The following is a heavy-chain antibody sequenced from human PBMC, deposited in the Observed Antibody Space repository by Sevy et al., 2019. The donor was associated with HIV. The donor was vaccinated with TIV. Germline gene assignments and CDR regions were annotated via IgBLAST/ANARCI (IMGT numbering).Heavy chain of an antibody. CDR1: GGSISSSSYY. Sequence: SETLSLTCTVSGGSISSSSYYWGWIRQPPGKGLEWIGSIYYSGSTYYNPSLKSRVTISVDTSKNQFSLKLSSVTAADTAVYYCARHARDLGVVISFTKYYYYMDVWGKGTTVTVSS. CDR3: ARHARDLGVVISFTKYYYYMDV. V-gene: IGHV4-39*01. CDR2: IYYSGST. J-gene: IGHJ6*03. D-gene: IGHD3-3*01.